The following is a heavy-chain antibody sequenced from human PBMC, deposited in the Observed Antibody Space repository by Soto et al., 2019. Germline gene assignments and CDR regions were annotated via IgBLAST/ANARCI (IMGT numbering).Heavy chain of an antibody. CDR1: GFSFSTYA. J-gene: IGHJ4*02. CDR3: ARDEAAPGNDKLDY. V-gene: IGHV3-30-3*01. Sequence: PGGSLRLSCAASGFSFSTYAIHWVRQAPGKGLEWVGVISYDGSKKYYADSVKGRFTISRDNSENTLFLQMSSLRGDDTAIYFCARDEAAPGNDKLDYWGQGTLVTVSS. D-gene: IGHD6-13*01. CDR2: ISYDGSKK.